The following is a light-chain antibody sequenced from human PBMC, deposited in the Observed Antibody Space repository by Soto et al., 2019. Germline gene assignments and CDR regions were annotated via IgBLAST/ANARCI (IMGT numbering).Light chain of an antibody. Sequence: EIVLTQSPATLSLSPGEGATLSCRASQSVSSYLAWYQQKPGQAPRLLIYDASNRATGIPARFSGSGPGTDFTLTISRLEPEDFAVYYCQQYGSSLRTFGPGTKVDIK. CDR3: QQYGSSLRT. CDR1: QSVSSY. CDR2: DAS. J-gene: IGKJ3*01. V-gene: IGKV3-20*01.